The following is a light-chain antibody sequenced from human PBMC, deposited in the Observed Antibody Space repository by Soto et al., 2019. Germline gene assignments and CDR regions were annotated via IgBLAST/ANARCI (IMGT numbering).Light chain of an antibody. J-gene: IGLJ2*01. CDR1: SSDIGDYNY. CDR2: EVN. Sequence: QSALTQPPSASGSPGQSVTISCTGTSSDIGDYNYVSWYQQHPGKAPKLMIYEVNKRPSGVPDRFSGSKSGNTASLTVSGLQAEDEADYYCGSYAVTKGEFGGGTKVTVL. V-gene: IGLV2-8*01. CDR3: GSYAVTKGE.